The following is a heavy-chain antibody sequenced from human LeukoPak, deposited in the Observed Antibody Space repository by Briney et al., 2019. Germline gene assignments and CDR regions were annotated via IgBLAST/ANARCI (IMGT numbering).Heavy chain of an antibody. Sequence: RSGGSLRLSCAASGFTFSSYGMHWVRQAPGKGLEWVAVIWYDGSNKYYADSVKGRFTISRDNSKNTLYLQMNSLRAEDTAVYYCARDRPVTPGLLPDYWGQGTLVTVSS. V-gene: IGHV3-33*01. CDR2: IWYDGSNK. CDR1: GFTFSSYG. D-gene: IGHD2-15*01. CDR3: ARDRPVTPGLLPDY. J-gene: IGHJ4*02.